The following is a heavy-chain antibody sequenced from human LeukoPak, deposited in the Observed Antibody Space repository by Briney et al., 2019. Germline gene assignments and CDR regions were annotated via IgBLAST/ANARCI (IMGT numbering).Heavy chain of an antibody. CDR3: ARSLPYGTTWYGRSDF. J-gene: IGHJ4*02. CDR1: RFIFSNYG. D-gene: IGHD6-13*01. V-gene: IGHV3-7*03. CDR2: IRQDGDTK. Sequence: GGSLRLSCIASRFIFSNYGMHWVRQAPGKGLEWVANIRQDGDTKYYVDSVEGRFTISRDNAMNSLYLQMNSLRAEDTAIYYCARSLPYGTTWYGRSDFWGQGTLVTVSS.